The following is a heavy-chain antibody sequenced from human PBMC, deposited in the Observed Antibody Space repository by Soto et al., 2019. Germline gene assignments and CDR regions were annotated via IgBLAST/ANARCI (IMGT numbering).Heavy chain of an antibody. CDR2: LGAARDP. D-gene: IGHD1-26*01. CDR1: GFSFRDYD. J-gene: IGHJ6*02. CDR3: ARAYLGRLPRRADYYYAMDV. V-gene: IGHV3-13*05. Sequence: ESGGGSVQPGESLRLSCAASGFSFRDYDMHWVRQRKGKGLEWVSALGAARDPYYVGSVKGRFSVSRDNAQNSLFLQMNILRVDDTAVYFCARAYLGRLPRRADYYYAMDVWGRGTTVTVSS.